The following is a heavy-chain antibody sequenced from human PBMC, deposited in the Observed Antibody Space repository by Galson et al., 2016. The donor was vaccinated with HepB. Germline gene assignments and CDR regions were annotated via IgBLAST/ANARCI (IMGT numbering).Heavy chain of an antibody. J-gene: IGHJ4*02. CDR2: ICVDGNKK. Sequence: SLRLSCAASGFTFSNYGMHWVRQAPGKGLEWVAVICVDGNKKYHGASVKGRFTISRDNSKDTLYLQMNSLRAEDTAVYYCARGAKERVDVYGGGHYFDYWGQGTLVTVSS. CDR3: ARGAKERVDVYGGGHYFDY. D-gene: IGHD5/OR15-5a*01. CDR1: GFTFSNYG. V-gene: IGHV3-33*01.